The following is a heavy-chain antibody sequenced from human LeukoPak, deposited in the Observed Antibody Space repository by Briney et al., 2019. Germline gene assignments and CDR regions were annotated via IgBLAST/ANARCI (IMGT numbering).Heavy chain of an antibody. V-gene: IGHV3-23*01. CDR3: AKNKGYGSGRIGEIDY. J-gene: IGHJ4*02. CDR1: RFTFSSYG. Sequence: GGSLRLSCAASRFTFSSYGMSWVRQAPGKGLEWVSGMSGSGGSTYYADSVKGRFTISRDNSKNTLNLQMNSLRAEDTAVYYCAKNKGYGSGRIGEIDYWGQGTLVTASP. D-gene: IGHD3-10*01. CDR2: MSGSGGST.